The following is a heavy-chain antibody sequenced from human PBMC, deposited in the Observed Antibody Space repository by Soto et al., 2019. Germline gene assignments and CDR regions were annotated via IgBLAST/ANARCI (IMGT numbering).Heavy chain of an antibody. D-gene: IGHD6-19*01. J-gene: IGHJ4*02. CDR2: ISSSSSYI. CDR3: ARINSGWGPLSPDPFDY. V-gene: IGHV3-21*01. CDR1: GFIFSRPA. Sequence: GESLKISCAASGFIFSRPAMNWVRQAHGKGLEWVSSISSSSSYIYYADSVKGRFTIYRDNAKNSLYLQMNSLRAEDTAVYYCARINSGWGPLSPDPFDYWAQGALVTVFS.